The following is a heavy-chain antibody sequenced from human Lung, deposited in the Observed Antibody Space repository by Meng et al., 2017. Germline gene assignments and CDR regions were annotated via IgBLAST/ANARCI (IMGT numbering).Heavy chain of an antibody. CDR2: ISSTGDST. J-gene: IGHJ5*02. CDR3: AKEAAMAS. Sequence: EVQLMESGGGLVQPGGSLSLSCAASGFTFTAFSMTWVRQAPGKGLEWVSTISSTGDSTFYPDSVKGRFIVSRDNSKNTLYLQMNSLRAEDTAIYYCAKEAAMASWGQGTLVTVSS. D-gene: IGHD5-18*01. CDR1: GFTFTAFS. V-gene: IGHV3-23*01.